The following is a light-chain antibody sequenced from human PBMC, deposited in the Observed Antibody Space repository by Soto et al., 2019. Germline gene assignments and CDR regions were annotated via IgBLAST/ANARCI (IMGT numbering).Light chain of an antibody. CDR2: DVI. CDR1: SSDVGGYNY. CDR3: CSYAGNFLYV. J-gene: IGLJ1*01. V-gene: IGLV2-11*01. Sequence: QSVLTQPRSVSGSPGQSVTISCTGTSSDVGGYNYVSWYQQHPNKAPKLMIYDVIERPSGVPDRFSGSRSGNTASLTISGLQAEDEADYYCCSYAGNFLYVFGTGTRSPS.